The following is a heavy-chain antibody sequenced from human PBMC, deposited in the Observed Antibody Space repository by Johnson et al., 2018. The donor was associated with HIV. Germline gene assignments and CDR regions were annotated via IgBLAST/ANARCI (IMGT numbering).Heavy chain of an antibody. Sequence: QVQLVESGGGVVQPGRSLRLSCAASGFTFSSYGMHWVRQAPGKGLEWVAVIWYDGSNKYYADSVKGRFTISRDNSKNTLYLQMNSLRAEDTAVYYCARDPLTAARWGPMNGGAFDIWGQGTMVTVSS. CDR2: IWYDGSNK. V-gene: IGHV3-30*19. J-gene: IGHJ3*02. CDR3: ARDPLTAARWGPMNGGAFDI. CDR1: GFTFSSYG. D-gene: IGHD6-6*01.